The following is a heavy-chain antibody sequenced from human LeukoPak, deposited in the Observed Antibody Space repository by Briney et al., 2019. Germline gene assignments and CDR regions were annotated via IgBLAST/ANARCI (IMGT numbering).Heavy chain of an antibody. CDR1: GFTFSSYW. D-gene: IGHD6-13*01. V-gene: IGHV3-74*01. CDR2: INSDGSST. J-gene: IGHJ4*02. Sequence: PGGSLRLSCAASGFTFSSYWMHCVRQAPGKGLVWVSRINSDGSSTTYADSVKGRFTISRDNAKNTLYLQMNSLRAEDTAVYYCARGGVYSSSAVDYWGQGTLVTVSS. CDR3: ARGGVYSSSAVDY.